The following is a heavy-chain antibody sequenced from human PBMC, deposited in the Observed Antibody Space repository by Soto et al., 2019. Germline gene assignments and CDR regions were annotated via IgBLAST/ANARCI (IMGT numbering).Heavy chain of an antibody. J-gene: IGHJ5*02. CDR3: ARDKVTIFGKSGFDP. CDR1: AFPFSTSV. CDR2: IWYDGTNT. D-gene: IGHD3-3*01. Sequence: PEGSLRLSCAASAFPFSTSVMHWVRQAPGRGLEWVVVIWYDGTNTFYADSVKGRFTISRDNSKNTLYLHMNSLRAEDTAVYYCARDKVTIFGKSGFDPWGQGTLVTVSS. V-gene: IGHV3-33*01.